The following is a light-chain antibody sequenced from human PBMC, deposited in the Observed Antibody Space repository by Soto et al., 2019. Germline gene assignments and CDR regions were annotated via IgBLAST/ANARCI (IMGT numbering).Light chain of an antibody. CDR3: ISYAGSGIWV. CDR2: DVS. CDR1: SSDVGTYNY. J-gene: IGLJ3*02. Sequence: QSALTQPPSASGSPGQSVTISCTGTSSDVGTYNYVSWYQQHPVKAPKLMIYDVSKRPSGVPALCSGSKSGNTASLTVSGLHAEDEADYYCISYAGSGIWVFGGGTKLTVL. V-gene: IGLV2-8*01.